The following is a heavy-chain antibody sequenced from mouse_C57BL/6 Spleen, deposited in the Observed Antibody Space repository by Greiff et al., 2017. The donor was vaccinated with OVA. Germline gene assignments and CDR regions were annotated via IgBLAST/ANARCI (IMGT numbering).Heavy chain of an antibody. CDR1: GYTFTSYW. J-gene: IGHJ2*01. Sequence: QVQLKQPGAELVKPGASVKLSCKASGYTFTSYWMQWVKQRPGQGLAWIGEIDPSDSYTNYNQKFKGKATLTVDTSSSTAYMQLSSLTSEDSAVYYCARRTTVVHFDYWGQGTTLTVSS. CDR3: ARRTTVVHFDY. V-gene: IGHV1-50*01. CDR2: IDPSDSYT. D-gene: IGHD1-1*01.